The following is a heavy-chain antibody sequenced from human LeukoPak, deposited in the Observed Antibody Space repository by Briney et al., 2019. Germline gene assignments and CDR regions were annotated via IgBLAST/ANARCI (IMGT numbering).Heavy chain of an antibody. CDR3: ARDRTTYSSGWPPDY. CDR1: GFTFGTYA. Sequence: GGSLRLSCAASGFTFGTYAMNWVRQAPGKGLEWVSSISSSSSYIYYADSVKGRFTISRDNAKNSLYLQMSSLRAEDTAVYYCARDRTTYSSGWPPDYWGQGTLVTVSS. CDR2: ISSSSSYI. V-gene: IGHV3-21*01. D-gene: IGHD6-19*01. J-gene: IGHJ4*02.